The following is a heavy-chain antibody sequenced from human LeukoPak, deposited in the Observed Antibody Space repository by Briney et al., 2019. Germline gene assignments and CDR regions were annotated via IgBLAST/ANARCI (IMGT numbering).Heavy chain of an antibody. Sequence: SGGSLRLSCAASGFTFSSYAMSWVRQAPGKGLEWVSAISGSGGSTYYADSVKGRFTISRDNSKNTLYLQMNSLRAEDTAVYYCEKSAVFGSSGYYLRHFDYWGQGTLVTVSS. CDR1: GFTFSSYA. V-gene: IGHV3-23*01. CDR3: EKSAVFGSSGYYLRHFDY. D-gene: IGHD3-22*01. J-gene: IGHJ4*02. CDR2: ISGSGGST.